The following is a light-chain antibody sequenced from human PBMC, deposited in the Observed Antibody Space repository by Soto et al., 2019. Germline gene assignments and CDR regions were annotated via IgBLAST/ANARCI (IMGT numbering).Light chain of an antibody. CDR3: QHYRTS. J-gene: IGKJ4*01. CDR2: GAS. V-gene: IGKV3-20*01. Sequence: EIVLTQSPGTLSWSPGERATLSYRASQGVSSSYLAWYQQKPGQPPRLLIYGASSRATGIPDRFSGSGSGTDFTLTITRLEPEDFAVYYCQHYRTSFGGGTKVEIK. CDR1: QGVSSSY.